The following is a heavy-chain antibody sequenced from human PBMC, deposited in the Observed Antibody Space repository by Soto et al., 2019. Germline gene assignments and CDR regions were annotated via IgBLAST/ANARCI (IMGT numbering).Heavy chain of an antibody. D-gene: IGHD3-22*01. V-gene: IGHV3-21*01. CDR1: GFTFSSYS. J-gene: IGHJ5*02. CDR2: ISSSSSYI. CDR3: ARQDSSGYSNWFDT. Sequence: GGSLRLSCAASGFTFSSYSMNWVRQAPGKGLEWVSSISSSSSYIYYADSVKGRFTISRDNAKNSLYLQMNSLRAEDTAVYYCARQDSSGYSNWFDTWGQGTLVTVSS.